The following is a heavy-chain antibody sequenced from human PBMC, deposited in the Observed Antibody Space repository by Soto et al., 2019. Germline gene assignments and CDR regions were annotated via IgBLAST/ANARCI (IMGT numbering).Heavy chain of an antibody. CDR3: AKDLPLKSARWGAAPRVDP. J-gene: IGHJ5*02. Sequence: GGSLRLSCAASGFTFSSYAMSWVRQAPGKGLEWVSAISGSGGSTYYADSVKGRFTISRDNSKNTLYLQMNSLRAEDTAVYYCAKDLPLKSARWGAAPRVDPWGQGTLVTVSS. CDR1: GFTFSSYA. D-gene: IGHD1-26*01. CDR2: ISGSGGST. V-gene: IGHV3-23*01.